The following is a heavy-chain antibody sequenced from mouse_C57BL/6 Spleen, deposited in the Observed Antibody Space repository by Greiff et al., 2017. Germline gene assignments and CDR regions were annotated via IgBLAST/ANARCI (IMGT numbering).Heavy chain of an antibody. D-gene: IGHD1-1*01. J-gene: IGHJ2*01. Sequence: EVMLVESGGDLVKPGGSLKLSCAASGFTFTNYGMSWVRQTPDKRLEWVATISSRGSNTYYPDSVKGRFTISRNNAKNTLYLQINSLKSEDTAMYYCARHRSLRWRFDYWGQGTTLTVSS. V-gene: IGHV5-6*01. CDR3: ARHRSLRWRFDY. CDR1: GFTFTNYG. CDR2: ISSRGSNT.